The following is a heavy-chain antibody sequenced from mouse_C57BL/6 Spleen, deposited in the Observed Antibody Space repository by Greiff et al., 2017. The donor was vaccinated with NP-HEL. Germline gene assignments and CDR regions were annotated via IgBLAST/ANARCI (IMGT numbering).Heavy chain of an antibody. D-gene: IGHD1-1*02. CDR1: GFTFTDYY. CDR3: ARSPTMVYYFDY. CDR2: ISNKANGYTT. V-gene: IGHV7-3*01. Sequence: EVQGVESGGGLVQPGGSLSLSCAASGFTFTDYYMSWVRQPPGKALEWLGFISNKANGYTTEYTASVKGRLTISSDNSQCILYLLMNAVRAEDSATYYCARSPTMVYYFDYWGQGTTLTVSS. J-gene: IGHJ2*01.